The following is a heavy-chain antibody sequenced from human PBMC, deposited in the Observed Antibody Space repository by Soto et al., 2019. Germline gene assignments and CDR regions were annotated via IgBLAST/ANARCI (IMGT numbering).Heavy chain of an antibody. J-gene: IGHJ4*02. Sequence: SETLSLTCTVSVGSISSGDYYWSWIRQPPGKGLEWIGYIYYSGSTYYNPSLKSRVTISVDTSKNQFSLKLSSVTAADTAVYYCARDRDSSGWWLDYWGQGTLVTVSS. V-gene: IGHV4-30-4*01. CDR3: ARDRDSSGWWLDY. CDR1: VGSISSGDYY. D-gene: IGHD6-19*01. CDR2: IYYSGST.